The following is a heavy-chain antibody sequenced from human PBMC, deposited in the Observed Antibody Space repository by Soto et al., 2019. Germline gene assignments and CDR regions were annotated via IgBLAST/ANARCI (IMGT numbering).Heavy chain of an antibody. D-gene: IGHD3-22*01. J-gene: IGHJ3*02. CDR1: GFTFSNYW. Sequence: EVQLVESGGGLVQPGGSLTLSCAASGFTFSNYWMSWVRQAPGKGLEWVANMKQDGSEKNFVDSVRGRFIISRDNAKDSLYLQMNSLRAEDTAVYYCARREYDSSGYTGAFEIWGQGTMVTVSS. CDR3: ARREYDSSGYTGAFEI. V-gene: IGHV3-7*01. CDR2: MKQDGSEK.